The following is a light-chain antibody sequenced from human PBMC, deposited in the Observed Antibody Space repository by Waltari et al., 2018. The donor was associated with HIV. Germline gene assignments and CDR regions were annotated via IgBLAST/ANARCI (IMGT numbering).Light chain of an antibody. CDR2: EVN. CDR1: SSDVGNYNL. V-gene: IGLV2-23*02. J-gene: IGLJ2*01. Sequence: QSALTQPASVSGSPGQSITISCTGTSSDVGNYNLVSWYQQPPGKAPKLIIYEVNKRPSGVSTRFSGSKSGNTASLTISGLQAEDEADYYCCSYAGSSTYVLFGGGTQLTVL. CDR3: CSYAGSSTYVL.